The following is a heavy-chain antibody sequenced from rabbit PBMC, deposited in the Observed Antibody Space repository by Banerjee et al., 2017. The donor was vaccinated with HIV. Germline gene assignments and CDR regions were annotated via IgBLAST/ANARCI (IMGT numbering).Heavy chain of an antibody. D-gene: IGHD8-1*01. J-gene: IGHJ4*01. CDR1: GFDFSSNA. CDR3: ARDGSSYYTFNL. Sequence: QEQLKETGGGLVQPGGSLTLSCKASGFDFSSNAMCWVRQAPGKGLEWIACINTSSGNTVYASWAKGRFTISKTSSTTVTLQMTSLTAADTATYFCARDGSSYYTFNLWGPGTLVTVS. V-gene: IGHV1S45*01. CDR2: INTSSGNT.